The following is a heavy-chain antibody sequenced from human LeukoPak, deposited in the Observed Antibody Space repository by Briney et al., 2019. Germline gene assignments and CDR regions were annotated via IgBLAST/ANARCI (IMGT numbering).Heavy chain of an antibody. Sequence: SETLSLTCAVYGESFRGYYWTWIRQTPGKGLEWIGEIDHIGRTTYNPSLKSRVTISVDTSKNQFSLRLSSVTAADTAVYYCARIAGYYHTRFDLWGQGTLVTVSS. J-gene: IGHJ4*02. CDR3: ARIAGYYHTRFDL. D-gene: IGHD3-3*01. V-gene: IGHV4-34*01. CDR1: GESFRGYY. CDR2: IDHIGRT.